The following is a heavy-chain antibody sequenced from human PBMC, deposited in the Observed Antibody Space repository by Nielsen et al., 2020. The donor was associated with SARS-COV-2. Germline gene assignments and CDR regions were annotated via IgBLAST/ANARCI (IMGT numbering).Heavy chain of an antibody. D-gene: IGHD3-10*01. J-gene: IGHJ4*02. CDR2: ISWNSGSI. Sequence: SLKISCAASGFTFDDYAMHWVRQAPGKGLEWVSGISWNSGSIGYADSVKGRFTISRDNSKNTLYLQMNSLRAEDTAVYYCARDGGFGEFPLDYWGQGTLVTVSS. CDR3: ARDGGFGEFPLDY. CDR1: GFTFDDYA. V-gene: IGHV3-9*01.